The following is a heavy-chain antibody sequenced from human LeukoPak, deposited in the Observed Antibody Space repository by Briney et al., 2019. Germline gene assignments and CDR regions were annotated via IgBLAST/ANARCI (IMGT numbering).Heavy chain of an antibody. CDR1: GFTFSSYA. D-gene: IGHD5-18*01. CDR2: ISGRGGST. Sequence: PGGSLRLSCAASGFTFSSYAMSWVRQAPGKGLEWVSAISGRGGSTYYADSVKSRFTLSRDNSKNTMYLQMNSLRAEDTAVYYCAKDRDTAMVWGQGTLVTVSS. J-gene: IGHJ4*02. CDR3: AKDRDTAMV. V-gene: IGHV3-23*01.